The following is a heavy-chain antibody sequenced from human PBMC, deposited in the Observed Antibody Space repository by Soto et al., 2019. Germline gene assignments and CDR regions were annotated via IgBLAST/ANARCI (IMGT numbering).Heavy chain of an antibody. D-gene: IGHD6-13*01. CDR1: GFTFSSYA. CDR2: ISSNGGST. CDR3: ASSTYSSSWYWFDP. Sequence: GGSLRLSCAASGFTFSSYAMHWVRQAPGKGLEYVSAISSNGGSTYYANYVKGRFTISRDNSKNTLYLQMGSLRAEDMAVYYCASSTYSSSWYWFDPWGQGT. J-gene: IGHJ5*02. V-gene: IGHV3-64*01.